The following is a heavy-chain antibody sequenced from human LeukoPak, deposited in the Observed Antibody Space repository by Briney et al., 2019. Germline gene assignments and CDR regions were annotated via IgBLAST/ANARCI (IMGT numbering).Heavy chain of an antibody. CDR3: ARDRHFVAFDI. CDR1: CVTFTAFT. J-gene: IGHJ3*02. V-gene: IGHV3-69-1*01. Sequence: GSLRLSCAASCVTFTAFTINWGRQAPGKGLEWVSSISSSSSIHFADSVKGRFTISRDNAKNSVSLQINSLRAEDTALYFCARDRHFVAFDIWVQGTMVTVSS. CDR2: ISSSSSI.